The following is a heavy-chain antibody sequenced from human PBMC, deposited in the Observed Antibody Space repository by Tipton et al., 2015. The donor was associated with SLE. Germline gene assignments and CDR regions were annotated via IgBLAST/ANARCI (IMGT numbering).Heavy chain of an antibody. J-gene: IGHJ4*02. D-gene: IGHD3-22*01. CDR1: GGSISSSSYY. Sequence: TLSLTCTVSGGSISSSSYYWGWIRQPPGKGLEWIGSIYYSGNTNYNPSLKSRVTISVDTSKNQFSLKLSSVTAADTAVYYCARVYDSSGYPSFDYWGRGTLVTVSS. CDR2: IYYSGNT. V-gene: IGHV4-39*07. CDR3: ARVYDSSGYPSFDY.